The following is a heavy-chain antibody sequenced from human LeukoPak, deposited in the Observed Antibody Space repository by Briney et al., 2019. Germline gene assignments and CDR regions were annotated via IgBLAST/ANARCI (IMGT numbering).Heavy chain of an antibody. J-gene: IGHJ4*02. D-gene: IGHD3-16*02. CDR1: GFTFSSYA. Sequence: GGSLRLSCAASGFTFSSYAMSWVRQAPGKGLEWVSAISGSGGSTYYADSVKGRFTISRDNSKNTLYLQMNSLRAEDTAVYYCAISRFGGVIVDFDYWGQGTLVTVSS. CDR3: AISRFGGVIVDFDY. CDR2: ISGSGGST. V-gene: IGHV3-23*01.